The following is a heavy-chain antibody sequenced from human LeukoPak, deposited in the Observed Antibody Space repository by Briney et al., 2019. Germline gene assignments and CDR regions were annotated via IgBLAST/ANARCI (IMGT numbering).Heavy chain of an antibody. CDR3: ASLSTQGGSGISFDY. CDR1: GFTFSSYW. CDR2: INSDGSST. Sequence: GGSLRLSCAASGFTFSSYWMHWVRQAPGKGQVWVSRINSDGSSTSYADSVKGRLNISRDNAKNTLYLQMNSLRAEDTAVYYRASLSTQGGSGISFDYWGQGTLVTVSS. V-gene: IGHV3-74*01. J-gene: IGHJ4*02. D-gene: IGHD3-10*01.